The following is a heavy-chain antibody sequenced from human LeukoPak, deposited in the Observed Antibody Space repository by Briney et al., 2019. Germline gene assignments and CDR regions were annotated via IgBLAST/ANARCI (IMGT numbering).Heavy chain of an antibody. J-gene: IGHJ4*02. CDR2: IIPIFGTA. CDR1: GGTFISYA. Sequence: ASVKVSCKASGGTFISYAISWVRQAPGQGLEWMGRIIPIFGTANYAQKLQGRVTITTEESTSTAYMELSSLRSEDTAVYYCAREGGYYYDSSGVPPTPGFDYWGQGTLVTVSS. D-gene: IGHD3-22*01. V-gene: IGHV1-69*05. CDR3: AREGGYYYDSSGVPPTPGFDY.